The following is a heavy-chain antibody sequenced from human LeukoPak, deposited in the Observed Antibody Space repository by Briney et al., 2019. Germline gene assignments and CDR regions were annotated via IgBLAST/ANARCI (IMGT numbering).Heavy chain of an antibody. V-gene: IGHV4-30-4*01. D-gene: IGHD3-22*01. Sequence: SETLSLTCTVSGGSISSGDYYWSWIRQPPGKGLEWIGYIYYSGSTYYNPSLKSRVTVSVDTSENQFSLKLSSVTAADTAVYYRARDSRLMIVAKDAFDIWGQGTMVTVSS. CDR2: IYYSGST. J-gene: IGHJ3*02. CDR3: ARDSRLMIVAKDAFDI. CDR1: GGSISSGDYY.